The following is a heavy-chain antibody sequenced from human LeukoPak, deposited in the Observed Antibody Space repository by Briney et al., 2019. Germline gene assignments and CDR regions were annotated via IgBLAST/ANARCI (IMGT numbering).Heavy chain of an antibody. CDR1: GFTFTSYS. D-gene: IGHD6-19*01. V-gene: IGHV3-21*01. CDR3: ASFSIAVAGIDY. CDR2: ISSSSSYI. J-gene: IGHJ4*02. Sequence: GGSLRLSCAASGFTFTSYSMNWVRQAPGKGLEWVSSISSSSSYIYYADSVKGRFTISRDNAKNSLYLQMNSLRAEDTAVYYCASFSIAVAGIDYWGQGTLVTVSS.